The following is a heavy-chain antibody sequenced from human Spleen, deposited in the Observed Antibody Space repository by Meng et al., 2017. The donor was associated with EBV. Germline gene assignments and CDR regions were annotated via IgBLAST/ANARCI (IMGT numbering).Heavy chain of an antibody. CDR3: ARDPSSYSSGWYVPFDY. J-gene: IGHJ4*02. V-gene: IGHV1-18*01. CDR1: GYTFTSYG. D-gene: IGHD6-19*01. Sequence: LGESGLGLKKPGASVKVSCKASGYTFTSYGISWVRQAPGQGLEWMGWISAYNGNTNYAQKLQGRVTMTTDTSTSTAYMELRSLRSDDTAVYYCARDPSSYSSGWYVPFDYWGQGTLVTVSS. CDR2: ISAYNGNT.